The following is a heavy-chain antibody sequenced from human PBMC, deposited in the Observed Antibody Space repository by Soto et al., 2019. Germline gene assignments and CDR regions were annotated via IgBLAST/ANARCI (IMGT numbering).Heavy chain of an antibody. CDR1: GFTFSDYY. J-gene: IGHJ5*02. D-gene: IGHD6-19*01. CDR2: ISSSGSTI. CDR3: ARAGSGWSEFLWFDP. V-gene: IGHV3-11*01. Sequence: PGGSLRLSCAASGFTFSDYYMSWIRQAPGKGVEWVSYISSSGSTIYYADSVKGRFTISRDNAKNSLYLQMNSLRAEDTAVYYCARAGSGWSEFLWFDPWGQGTLVTVSS.